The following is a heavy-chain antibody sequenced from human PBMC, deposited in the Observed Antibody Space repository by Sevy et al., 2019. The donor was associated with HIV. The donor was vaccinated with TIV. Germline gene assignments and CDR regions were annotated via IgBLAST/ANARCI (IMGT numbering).Heavy chain of an antibody. CDR1: GFTFNSYG. D-gene: IGHD4-17*01. V-gene: IGHV3-33*01. J-gene: IGHJ4*02. CDR3: ARDLEFYDYGDYGPAFTPDY. Sequence: GESLKISCATSGFTFNSYGMHWVRQAPGKGLEWVALIWFDGSNKYYADSVKGRFTISRDIVKNTLHLQMNSRRAEDTAVYYCARDLEFYDYGDYGPAFTPDYWGQGTLVTVSS. CDR2: IWFDGSNK.